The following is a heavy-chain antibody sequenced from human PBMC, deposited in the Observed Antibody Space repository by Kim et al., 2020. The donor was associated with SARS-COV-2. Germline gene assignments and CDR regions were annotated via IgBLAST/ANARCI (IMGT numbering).Heavy chain of an antibody. D-gene: IGHD5-12*01. CDR1: GFSVSDNY. CDR3: TTYRYNTRDGWTGFDY. J-gene: IGHJ4*02. Sequence: GGSLRLSCAASGFSVSDNYMTWVRQAPGKGLEWVSAIYSDGTPYHADAVRGRFIVSRDGSKNTLFLQMNGLRAEDAAMYFCTTYRYNTRDGWTGFDYWGQGTLVIVSS. CDR2: IYSDGTP. V-gene: IGHV3-53*05.